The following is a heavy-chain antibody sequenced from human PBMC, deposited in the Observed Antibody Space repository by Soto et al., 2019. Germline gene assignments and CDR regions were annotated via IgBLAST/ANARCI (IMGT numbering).Heavy chain of an antibody. CDR2: ISHDGRNN. D-gene: IGHD2-15*01. Sequence: GALRLSCAASVFTLSTYAMHWVRQAPGKGLEWVAVISHDGRNNYYADSVKGRFTISRDNSKSTLSLQMNSLRPEDTAVYYCARDRDEDGGTSDAFDMWGQGTMVTVSS. CDR1: VFTLSTYA. CDR3: ARDRDEDGGTSDAFDM. V-gene: IGHV3-30*04. J-gene: IGHJ3*02.